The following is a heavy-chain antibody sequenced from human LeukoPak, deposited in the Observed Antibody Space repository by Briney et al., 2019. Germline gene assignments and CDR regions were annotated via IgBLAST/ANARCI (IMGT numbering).Heavy chain of an antibody. CDR3: AASTYYYGSGSSNWFDP. J-gene: IGHJ5*02. D-gene: IGHD3-10*01. Sequence: ASVKVSCKASGYTLTSYVISWVRQAPGQGLEWMGWISAYNGNTNYAQKLQGRVTMTTDTSTSTAYMELRSLRSDDTAVYYCAASTYYYGSGSSNWFDPWGQGTLVTVSS. CDR1: GYTLTSYV. V-gene: IGHV1-18*01. CDR2: ISAYNGNT.